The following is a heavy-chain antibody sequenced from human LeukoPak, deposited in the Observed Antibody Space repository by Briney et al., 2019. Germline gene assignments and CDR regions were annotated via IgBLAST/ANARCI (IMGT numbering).Heavy chain of an antibody. CDR2: ISTSSSTM. J-gene: IGHJ4*02. CDR1: GFTFSSYT. CDR3: ARDPGYFVGY. Sequence: PGGSLRLSCAASGFTFSSYTMNWVRQAPGKGLEWASYISTSSSTMYYADSVKSRFTISRDNAESSLYLQMNSLRAEDTAVYYCARDPGYFVGYWGQGTLVTVSS. V-gene: IGHV3-48*01. D-gene: IGHD2/OR15-2a*01.